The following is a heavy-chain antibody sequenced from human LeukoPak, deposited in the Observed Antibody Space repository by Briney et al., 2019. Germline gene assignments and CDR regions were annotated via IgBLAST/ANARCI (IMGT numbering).Heavy chain of an antibody. CDR1: GYSFTSYW. D-gene: IGHD3-22*01. Sequence: GESLKISCKGSGYSFTSYWMGWVSQMPGKGLEWKGIIYPGDSDTRYSPSFQGQVTISAAKSISTAFLQWSSLKASDTAIHYCARHVGPYYYDSSGYFYPQAWGQGTLVTVSS. J-gene: IGHJ5*02. CDR2: IYPGDSDT. CDR3: ARHVGPYYYDSSGYFYPQA. V-gene: IGHV5-51*01.